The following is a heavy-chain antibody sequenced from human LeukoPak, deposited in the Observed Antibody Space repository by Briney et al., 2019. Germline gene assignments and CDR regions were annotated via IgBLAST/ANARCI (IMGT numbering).Heavy chain of an antibody. CDR1: GFTFSSYA. J-gene: IGHJ4*02. V-gene: IGHV3-23*01. CDR3: AKAPLGRCTGAICYSFDY. CDR2: ISGSDAGT. D-gene: IGHD2-15*01. Sequence: GGSLRLSCAASGFTFSSYAMSWVRQAPGKGLEWVSAISGSDAGTYYADSVKGRFTISRDNSKNTLYLQMNSLRAEDAAVYYCAKAPLGRCTGAICYSFDYWGQGTLVTVSS.